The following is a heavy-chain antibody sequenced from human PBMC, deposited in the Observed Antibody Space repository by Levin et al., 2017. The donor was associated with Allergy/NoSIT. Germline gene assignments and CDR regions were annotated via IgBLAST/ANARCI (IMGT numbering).Heavy chain of an antibody. J-gene: IGHJ6*02. D-gene: IGHD3-3*01. Sequence: SETLSLTCNVSGGSISSGAYYWSWLRQPPGKGLEWIGYIYYSGRTYYNPSLKSRLIISLGTSKRQFSLKLSSVTAADTAVYYCTIFGVDPADNGTDVWGHGTTVTVSS. V-gene: IGHV4-30-4*01. CDR2: IYYSGRT. CDR3: TIFGVDPADNGTDV. CDR1: GGSISSGAYY.